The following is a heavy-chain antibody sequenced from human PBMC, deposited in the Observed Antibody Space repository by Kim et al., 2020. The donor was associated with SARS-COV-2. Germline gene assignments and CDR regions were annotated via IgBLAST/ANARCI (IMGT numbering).Heavy chain of an antibody. CDR1: GYSFTSYW. CDR3: ARVPFTPDSSGYLVDPFLDI. D-gene: IGHD3-22*01. J-gene: IGHJ3*02. CDR2: IYPGDSDT. Sequence: GESLKISCKGSGYSFTSYWIGWVRQMPGKGLEWMGIIYPGDSDTRYSPSFQGQVTISADKSISTAYLQWSSLKASDTAMYYCARVPFTPDSSGYLVDPFLDIWGQGTMVTVSS. V-gene: IGHV5-51*01.